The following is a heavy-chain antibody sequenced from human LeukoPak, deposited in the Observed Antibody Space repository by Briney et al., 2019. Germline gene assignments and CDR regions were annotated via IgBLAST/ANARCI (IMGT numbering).Heavy chain of an antibody. V-gene: IGHV3-23*01. CDR1: GFTFSSYA. J-gene: IGHJ5*02. Sequence: GGSLRLSCAASGFTFSSYAMSWVRQAPGKGLEWVSAISGSGGSTYYADSVKGRFTISRDNAKNSLYLQMNSLRAGDTAVYYCARAHRARRDGYNYRINWFDPWGQGTLVTVSS. CDR3: ARAHRARRDGYNYRINWFDP. CDR2: ISGSGGST. D-gene: IGHD5-12*01.